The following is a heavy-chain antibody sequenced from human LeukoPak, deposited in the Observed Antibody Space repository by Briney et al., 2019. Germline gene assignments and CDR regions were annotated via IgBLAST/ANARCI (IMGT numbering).Heavy chain of an antibody. CDR2: MNPKNGST. CDR1: GYTFTSYY. J-gene: IGHJ4*02. Sequence: ASVKVSCKASGYTFTSYYMHWVRQAPGHGLEWMGIMNPKNGSTTYAQKFQGRVTMTRDTSISTVYMELNSLRSDDTAVYYCARRLTGVDYWGQGTQVTVSS. CDR3: ARRLTGVDY. V-gene: IGHV1-46*01. D-gene: IGHD7-27*01.